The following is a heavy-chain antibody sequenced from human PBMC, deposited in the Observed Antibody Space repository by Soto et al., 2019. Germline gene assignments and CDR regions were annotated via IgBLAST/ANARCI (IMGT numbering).Heavy chain of an antibody. CDR2: IYYSGST. CDR1: GGSISSNNYY. V-gene: IGHV4-39*02. Sequence: SETLSLTCTVSGGSISSNNYYWGWIRQPPGKGLEWIGSIYYSGSTYYNPSLKSRVTISVDTSKNQFSLKLSSVAAADTAVYYCARDTLAFCGGDCYPTPFDYWGQGTLVTVSS. CDR3: ARDTLAFCGGDCYPTPFDY. D-gene: IGHD2-21*02. J-gene: IGHJ4*02.